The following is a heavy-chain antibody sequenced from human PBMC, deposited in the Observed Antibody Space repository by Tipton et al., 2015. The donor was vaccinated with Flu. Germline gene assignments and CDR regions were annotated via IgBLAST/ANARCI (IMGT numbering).Heavy chain of an antibody. CDR3: ARDRGYDILTGRPHWYFDL. CDR2: IYTSGST. V-gene: IGHV4-4*07. Sequence: TLSLTCTVSGGSISSYYWSWIRQPAGKGLEWIGRIYTSGSTNYNPPLKSRVTMSVDTSKNQFSLKLSSVTAADTAVYYCARDRGYDILTGRPHWYFDLWGRGTLVTVSS. CDR1: GGSISSYY. D-gene: IGHD3-9*01. J-gene: IGHJ2*01.